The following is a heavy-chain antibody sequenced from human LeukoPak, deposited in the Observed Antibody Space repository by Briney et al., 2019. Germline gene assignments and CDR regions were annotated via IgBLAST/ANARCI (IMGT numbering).Heavy chain of an antibody. D-gene: IGHD2-21*02. V-gene: IGHV1-18*01. J-gene: IGHJ3*02. CDR3: ARGNCGGDCYAFDM. CDR1: AYTFTSYG. Sequence: GASVKVSCKASAYTFTSYGFSWVRQAPGQGLEWMGWISGYNGKKNYSQKFQGRVTMTTDTSTSTVYMELRGLRSDDTAVYYCARGNCGGDCYAFDMWGQGTMVTVSS. CDR2: ISGYNGKK.